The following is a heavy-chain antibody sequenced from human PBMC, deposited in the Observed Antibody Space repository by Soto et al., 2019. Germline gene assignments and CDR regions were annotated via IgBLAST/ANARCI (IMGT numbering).Heavy chain of an antibody. V-gene: IGHV1-46*01. Sequence: QVQLVQSGAEVKKPGASVKVSCQASGYTFASHYIHWVRQAPGQGLEWMGVINPNGGNTRYAQRFQDRITLTTDTPTNTVYLDLSSLRSDDTAVYYCGRDTSGVDYWGHGTLVHVSS. CDR1: GYTFASHY. CDR2: INPNGGNT. J-gene: IGHJ4*01. CDR3: GRDTSGVDY.